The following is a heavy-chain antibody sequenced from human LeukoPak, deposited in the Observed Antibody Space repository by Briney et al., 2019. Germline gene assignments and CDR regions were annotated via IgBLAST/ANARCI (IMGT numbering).Heavy chain of an antibody. CDR3: ARTIYYYESTSYFSDAFDV. Sequence: GRSLKLSCAASGFIFDDYAMHWVRQAPGKGLEWVSGISWNSGSLGYADSVKGRFTISRDDAKNSLYLEMDSLRAEDTAVYYCARTIYYYESTSYFSDAFDVWGQGTMVTVSS. J-gene: IGHJ3*01. CDR2: ISWNSGSL. D-gene: IGHD3-22*01. CDR1: GFIFDDYA. V-gene: IGHV3-9*01.